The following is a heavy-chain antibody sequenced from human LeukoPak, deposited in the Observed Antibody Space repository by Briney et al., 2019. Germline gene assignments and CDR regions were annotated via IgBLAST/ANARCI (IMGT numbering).Heavy chain of an antibody. CDR1: GGSISSYY. CDR2: IYHSGST. CDR3: ARVGSWPAEYFQS. D-gene: IGHD6-13*01. Sequence: SETLSLTCTVSGGSISSYYWSWVRQPPGKGLEWIGQIYHSGSTDYNPSLKSRVTMSVDKSKNQFSLRLSSVTAADTAVYFCARVGSWPAEYFQSWGQGTLVTVSS. V-gene: IGHV4-59*12. J-gene: IGHJ1*01.